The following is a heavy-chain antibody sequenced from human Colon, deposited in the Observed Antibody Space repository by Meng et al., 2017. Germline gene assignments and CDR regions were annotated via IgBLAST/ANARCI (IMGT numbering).Heavy chain of an antibody. J-gene: IGHJ4*02. V-gene: IGHV6-1*01. D-gene: IGHD3-22*01. CDR3: ARDSSSSAYSSFDY. Sequence: PGPGNPPPTLSPTCAIYGDRYSSNSVAWNWIRQSPSRGLEWLARTYYSSKWNNDYAVSVKGRITLNADTSTNQVSLQLNSVTPEDTAVYYCARDSSSSAYSSFDYWGQGTLVTVSS. CDR1: GDRYSSNSVA. CDR2: TYYSSKWNN.